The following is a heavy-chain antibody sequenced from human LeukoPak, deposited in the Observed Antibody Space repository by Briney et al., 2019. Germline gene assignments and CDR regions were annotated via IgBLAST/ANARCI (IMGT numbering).Heavy chain of an antibody. CDR2: ISAYNGNT. J-gene: IGHJ4*02. V-gene: IGHV1-18*01. CDR3: ARVTSDPEYFHWSGSPDY. Sequence: EASVKVSCKASGYTFTSYGISWVRQAPGQGLEWMRCISAYNGNTNYAQKLQGRVTMTTDTSTSTAYMELRGLRSDDTAVYYCARVTSDPEYFHWSGSPDYWGQGTLDTVSS. D-gene: IGHD3-9*01. CDR1: GYTFTSYG.